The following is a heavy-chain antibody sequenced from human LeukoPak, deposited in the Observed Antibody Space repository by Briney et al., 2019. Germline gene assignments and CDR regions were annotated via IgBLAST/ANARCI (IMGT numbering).Heavy chain of an antibody. D-gene: IGHD6-25*01. CDR3: ARDRSPIAADGMDV. CDR1: GFTFSSCS. CDR2: ISTGSSYI. V-gene: IGHV3-21*01. Sequence: PGGSLRLSCAASGFTFSSCSINWVRQAPGKGLEWVPSISTGSSYIYYADSVKGRFTISRDNAKNSLYLQMNSLRAEDTAVFYCARDRSPIAADGMDVWGRGTTVTVSS. J-gene: IGHJ6*02.